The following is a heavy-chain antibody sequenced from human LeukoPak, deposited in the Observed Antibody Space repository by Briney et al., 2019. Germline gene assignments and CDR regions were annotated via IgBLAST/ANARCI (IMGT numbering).Heavy chain of an antibody. Sequence: GVSLRLSCAASGFTFNTAWMHWVRQAPGKGLVWVSRIYSDGTAPRYAEFVKGRFTISRDNAKNTLYLQTNSLTIEDTAVYYCATDSGHSFFYWGQGTKVTVSA. V-gene: IGHV3-74*01. CDR2: IYSDGTAP. CDR1: GFTFNTAW. D-gene: IGHD3-10*01. CDR3: ATDSGHSFFY. J-gene: IGHJ3*01.